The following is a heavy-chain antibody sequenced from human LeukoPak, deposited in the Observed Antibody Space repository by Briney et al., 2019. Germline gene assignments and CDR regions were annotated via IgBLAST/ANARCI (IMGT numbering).Heavy chain of an antibody. CDR1: GGSISSGGYY. J-gene: IGHJ3*02. D-gene: IGHD5-24*01. Sequence: SETLSLTCTVSGGSISSGGYYWSWLRQQPGKGLEWIGYIYYSGSTYYNPSLKSRVTISVDTSKNQFSLKLSSVTAADAAVYYWARKHSLLMGGYNYLGGAFDIWGEGTMVTVSS. V-gene: IGHV4-31*03. CDR2: IYYSGST. CDR3: ARKHSLLMGGYNYLGGAFDI.